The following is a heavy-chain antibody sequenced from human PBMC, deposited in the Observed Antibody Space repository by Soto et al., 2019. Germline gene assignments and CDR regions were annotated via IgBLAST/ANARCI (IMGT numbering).Heavy chain of an antibody. J-gene: IGHJ4*02. V-gene: IGHV3-21*06. Sequence: PGGSLRLSCAASGFTFTSFSMNWVPKAPGKGLEWVSSISITTTYIYYGDSMKGRFTISRDNAKNSLYLEMNSLRAEDTAVYYCARESEDLTSNFDYWGQGTLVTVSS. CDR2: ISITTTYI. CDR1: GFTFTSFS. CDR3: ARESEDLTSNFDY.